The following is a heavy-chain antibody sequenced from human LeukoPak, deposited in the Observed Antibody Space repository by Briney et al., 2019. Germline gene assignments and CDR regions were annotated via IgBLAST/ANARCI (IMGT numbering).Heavy chain of an antibody. Sequence: PSETLSLTCTVSDGSISSYYWSWIRQPPGKGLERIGYIYYSGSTNYNPSLKSRVTISVDTSKNQFSLKLSSVTAADTAVYYCARAPSGLYYFDYWGQGTLVTVSS. J-gene: IGHJ4*02. D-gene: IGHD6-19*01. CDR3: ARAPSGLYYFDY. CDR2: IYYSGST. CDR1: DGSISSYY. V-gene: IGHV4-59*01.